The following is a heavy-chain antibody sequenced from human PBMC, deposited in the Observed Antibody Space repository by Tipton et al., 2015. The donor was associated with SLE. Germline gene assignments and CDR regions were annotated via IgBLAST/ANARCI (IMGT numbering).Heavy chain of an antibody. CDR2: IYYSGST. CDR1: GGSISSHY. V-gene: IGHV4-59*11. D-gene: IGHD2-15*01. CDR3: ARASAGGGGSWREDY. Sequence: TLSLTCTVSGGSISSHYWSWIRQPPGKGLEWIGYIYYSGSTNYNPSLKSRVTISVDTSKNQFSLKLSSVTAADTAVYYCARASAGGGGSWREDYWGQGTLVTVSS. J-gene: IGHJ4*02.